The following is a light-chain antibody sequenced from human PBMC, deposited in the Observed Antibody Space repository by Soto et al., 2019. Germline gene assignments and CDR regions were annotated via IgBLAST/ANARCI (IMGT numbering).Light chain of an antibody. CDR1: QSVSRY. V-gene: IGKV1-39*01. CDR2: ATS. CDR3: QQSYSTPLT. Sequence: DIQMTQSPSSLSASVGDRVTITCRASQSVSRYLNWYQHKPGKAPELLIYATSNLQSEVPSRFSGSGSGPNFTLTVSSLQPEHFATYYCQQSYSTPLTCGGGTKVDIK. J-gene: IGKJ4*01.